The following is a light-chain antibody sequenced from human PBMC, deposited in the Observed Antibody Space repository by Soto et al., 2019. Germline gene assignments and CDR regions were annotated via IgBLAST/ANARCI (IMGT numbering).Light chain of an antibody. J-gene: IGKJ4*01. CDR2: AAS. V-gene: IGKV3-20*01. Sequence: EIVLTQSPGTLSLSPGERATLSCRASQSVSSSFLAWYQHKPGQAPRLLIYAASSRATGIPDRFSGSGSGTDFTLTISRLEPEDFAVYYCQQYGSSPLTFGGGTKVDIK. CDR3: QQYGSSPLT. CDR1: QSVSSSF.